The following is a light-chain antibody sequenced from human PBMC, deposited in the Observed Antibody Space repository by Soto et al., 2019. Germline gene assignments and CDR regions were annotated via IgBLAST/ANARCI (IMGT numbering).Light chain of an antibody. V-gene: IGLV2-23*03. J-gene: IGLJ2*01. CDR2: EGS. CDR3: CSYAGSSTFVV. Sequence: SALTQPASVSGSPRQSSTISCTGTSSDVGSYNLVSWYQQHPGKSPKLMIYEGSKRPSGVSNRFSGSKSGNTASLTISGLQAEDEADYDCCSYAGSSTFVVFGGGTKLTV. CDR1: SSDVGSYNL.